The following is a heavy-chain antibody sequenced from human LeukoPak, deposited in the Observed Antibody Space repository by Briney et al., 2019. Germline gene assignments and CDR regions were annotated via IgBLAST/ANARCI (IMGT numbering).Heavy chain of an antibody. Sequence: SETLSLTCAVYGGSFSGYYWSWIRQPPGKGLEWIGEINHSGSTNYNPSLKSRVTISVDTSKNQFSLKLSSVTAADTAVYYCARFNHYGSGSLSRLRYYYYMDVWGKGTTVTISS. CDR3: ARFNHYGSGSLSRLRYYYYMDV. D-gene: IGHD3-10*01. J-gene: IGHJ6*03. CDR1: GGSFSGYY. CDR2: INHSGST. V-gene: IGHV4-34*01.